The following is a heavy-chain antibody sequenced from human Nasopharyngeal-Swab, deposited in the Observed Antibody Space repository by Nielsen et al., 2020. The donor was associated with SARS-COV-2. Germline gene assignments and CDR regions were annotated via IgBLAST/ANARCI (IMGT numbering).Heavy chain of an antibody. CDR1: GFTFGTYW. J-gene: IGHJ4*02. V-gene: IGHV3-7*01. CDR2: IKQDGSEK. CDR3: ARVGWWFHYYFDY. Sequence: GESLKISCAASGFTFGTYWMTWVRQAPGKGLEWVANIKQDGSEKYYADSVKGRFTISRDNAKNSLYLQMNSLRAEDTAVYYCARVGWWFHYYFDYWGQGTLATVSS. D-gene: IGHD2-15*01.